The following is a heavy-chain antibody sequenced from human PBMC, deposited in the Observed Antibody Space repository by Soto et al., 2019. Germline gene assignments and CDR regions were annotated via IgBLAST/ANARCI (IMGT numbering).Heavy chain of an antibody. V-gene: IGHV4-4*02. Sequence: QVQLQESGPGLVKPSGTLSLTCAVSGGSISSSNWWSWVRQPPGKGLGWIGEIYHSGSTNYNPSLKSRVTISVDKSKNQFSLKLSSVTAADTAVYYCARDVVSYGYHSGGDYWGQGTLVTVSS. D-gene: IGHD5-18*01. CDR1: GGSISSSNW. CDR3: ARDVVSYGYHSGGDY. J-gene: IGHJ4*02. CDR2: IYHSGST.